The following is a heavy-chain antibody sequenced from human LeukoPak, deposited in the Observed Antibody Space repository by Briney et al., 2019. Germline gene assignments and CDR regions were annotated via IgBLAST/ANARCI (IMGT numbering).Heavy chain of an antibody. Sequence: PGGSLRLSCAASGFTFSSYAMSWVRQAPGKGLEWVSAISGSGGSTYYADSVKGRFTISRDNSKSTLYLQMNSLRAEDTAVYYCAKHSGGSCYSSFDYWGQGTLVTVSS. CDR1: GFTFSSYA. J-gene: IGHJ4*02. CDR3: AKHSGGSCYSSFDY. CDR2: ISGSGGST. D-gene: IGHD2-15*01. V-gene: IGHV3-23*01.